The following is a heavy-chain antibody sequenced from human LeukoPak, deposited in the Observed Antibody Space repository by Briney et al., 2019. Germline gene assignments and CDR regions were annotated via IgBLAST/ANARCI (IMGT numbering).Heavy chain of an antibody. CDR1: GFTFSSYE. CDR2: ISSSGSTI. D-gene: IGHD6-19*01. CDR3: AREIRSIAVAGTFDY. J-gene: IGHJ4*02. Sequence: PGGSPRLSCAASGFTFSSYEMNWVRQAPGKGLEWVSYISSSGSTIYYADSVKGRFTISRDNAKNSLYLQMNSLRAEDTAVYYCAREIRSIAVAGTFDYWGQGTLVTVSS. V-gene: IGHV3-48*03.